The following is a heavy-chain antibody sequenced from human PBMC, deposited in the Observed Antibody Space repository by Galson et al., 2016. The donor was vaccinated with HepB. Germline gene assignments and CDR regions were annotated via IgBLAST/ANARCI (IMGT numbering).Heavy chain of an antibody. D-gene: IGHD2-2*01. CDR2: IYPGDSAT. Sequence: VKKPGESLKISCKGSGYSFSSYWIGWVRQMPGKGLEWMGIIYPGDSATRYSPSFQGQVTFSADKSISTAYLQWSSLKASDTAMYYCARVIPAAEGWFDPWGQGTLVTVSS. J-gene: IGHJ5*02. CDR1: GYSFSSYW. CDR3: ARVIPAAEGWFDP. V-gene: IGHV5-51*01.